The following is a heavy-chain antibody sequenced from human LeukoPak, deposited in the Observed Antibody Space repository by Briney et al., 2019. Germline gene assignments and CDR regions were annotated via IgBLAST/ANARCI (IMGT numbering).Heavy chain of an antibody. CDR3: ARDIGEWFGERWAFDDY. D-gene: IGHD3-10*01. CDR1: GFTFSSYA. Sequence: KPGGSLRLSCAASGFTFSSYAMSWVRQAPGKGLEWVSSISSSGSYIYYADSVKGRFTISRDNAKNSLYLQMNSLRAEDTAVYYCARDIGEWFGERWAFDDYWGQGTLVTVSS. CDR2: ISSSGSYI. V-gene: IGHV3-21*01. J-gene: IGHJ4*02.